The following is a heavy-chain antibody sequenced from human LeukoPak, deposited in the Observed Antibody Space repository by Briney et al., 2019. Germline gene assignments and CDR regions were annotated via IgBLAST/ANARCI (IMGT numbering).Heavy chain of an antibody. V-gene: IGHV3-64*02. CDR1: GFTFSSYS. Sequence: PGGSLRLSCAASGFTFSSYSMNWVRQAPGKGLEYVPSISSNGGDTYYADSVKGRFIISRDNSKNTLNLQMGGLRAEDMAVYYCAGQYCSSTSCTTGAFDYWGQGTLVTVSS. CDR2: ISSNGGDT. D-gene: IGHD2-2*01. J-gene: IGHJ4*02. CDR3: AGQYCSSTSCTTGAFDY.